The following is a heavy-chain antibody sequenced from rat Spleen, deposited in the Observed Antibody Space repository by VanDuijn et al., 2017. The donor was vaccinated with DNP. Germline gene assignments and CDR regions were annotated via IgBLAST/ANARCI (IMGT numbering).Heavy chain of an antibody. D-gene: IGHD1-1*01. J-gene: IGHJ3*01. CDR2: INSAGRI. CDR3: ASTKYSGDVNWFGY. Sequence: EVQLQESGPGLVTPSQSLSLTCSVTGHSITNNYRWNWLRKFPGNKLEWMGYINSAGRINYNPSLKSRISITRDTSKNQFFLQRNSITTEDTATYYCASTKYSGDVNWFGYWGQGTLVTVSS. V-gene: IGHV3-3*01. CDR1: GHSITNNYR.